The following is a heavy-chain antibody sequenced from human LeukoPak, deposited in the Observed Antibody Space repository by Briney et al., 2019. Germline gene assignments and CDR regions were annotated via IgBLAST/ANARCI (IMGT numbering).Heavy chain of an antibody. D-gene: IGHD3-22*01. V-gene: IGHV3-21*01. CDR3: ASSRYDSSGYYGIIGY. CDR2: ITRSSIYK. Sequence: PGGSLRLSCAASGFTFSSYSMNWVRQAPGKVLEWVSSITRSSIYKYYADSVKGRFTISRDNAKNSLYLQMNSLRAEDTAVYYCASSRYDSSGYYGIIGYWGQGTLVTVSS. CDR1: GFTFSSYS. J-gene: IGHJ4*02.